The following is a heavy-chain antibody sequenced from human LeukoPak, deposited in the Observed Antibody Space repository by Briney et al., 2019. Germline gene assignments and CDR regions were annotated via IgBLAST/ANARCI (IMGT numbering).Heavy chain of an antibody. CDR1: GFTFSDYA. J-gene: IGHJ4*02. CDR2: IGDGGTT. D-gene: IGHD2-21*01. Sequence: PGGSLRLSCVASGFTFSDYAMTWVRQAPGKGLEWVSFIGDGGTTYNADSVKGRFTISRDNSKNTLYLQMNSLRAEDTAVYYCAKMGCGGDCYGGTDYWGQGTLVTVSS. CDR3: AKMGCGGDCYGGTDY. V-gene: IGHV3-23*01.